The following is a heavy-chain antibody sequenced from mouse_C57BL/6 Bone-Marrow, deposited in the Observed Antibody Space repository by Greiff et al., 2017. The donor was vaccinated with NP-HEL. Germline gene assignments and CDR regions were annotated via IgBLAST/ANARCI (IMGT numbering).Heavy chain of an antibody. CDR1: GYTFTGYW. CDR3: ARDYGSSPLYWYFDV. J-gene: IGHJ1*03. Sequence: VQLQQSGAELMKPGASVKLSCKATGYTFTGYWIEWVKQRPGHGLEWIGEILPGSGNTNYNEKFKGKATFTADTSSNTAYMPLSSLTTEDSAIYYCARDYGSSPLYWYFDVWGKGTTVTVSS. V-gene: IGHV1-9*01. D-gene: IGHD1-1*01. CDR2: ILPGSGNT.